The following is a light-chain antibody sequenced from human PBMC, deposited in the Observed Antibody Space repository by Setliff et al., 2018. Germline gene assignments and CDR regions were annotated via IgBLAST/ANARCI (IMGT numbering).Light chain of an antibody. J-gene: IGLJ1*01. CDR1: GSDVGTSKY. CDR2: DVT. Sequence: ALTQPASVSGSPGQSITISCTGTGSDVGTSKYVSWYQQHPGKAPKLIIYDVTTRPSGVSNRFSGSKSGNTASLTISGLQAEDEGDYYCAAWDDSLTGSYVFGTGTKVTVL. CDR3: AAWDDSLTGSYV. V-gene: IGLV2-14*03.